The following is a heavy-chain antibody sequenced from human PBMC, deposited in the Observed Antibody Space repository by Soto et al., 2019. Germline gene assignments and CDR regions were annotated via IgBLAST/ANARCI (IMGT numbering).Heavy chain of an antibody. CDR3: ARGGRGSGLYFLYYFDL. V-gene: IGHV4-59*01. Sequence: SETLSLTCSVSAGSLSNYYWTWIRQSPGKGLEWIGEIYHTGSTKYNPFLKSRVAISVDMSKNQFSLTLSSVTPADTAVYYCARGGRGSGLYFLYYFDLWGQGTLVTVSS. CDR2: IYHTGST. J-gene: IGHJ4*02. CDR1: AGSLSNYY. D-gene: IGHD3-16*01.